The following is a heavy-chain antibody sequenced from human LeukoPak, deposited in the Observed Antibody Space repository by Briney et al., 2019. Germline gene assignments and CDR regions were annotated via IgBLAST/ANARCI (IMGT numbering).Heavy chain of an antibody. J-gene: IGHJ4*02. D-gene: IGHD1-1*01. Sequence: GGSLRLSWAASGFTFSNYAVTWVRQAQGEGLEWGATITNVAGATYYADSVKGRFTISRDNSKNTLYLQMNSLRAEDTAVYYCAKDAGGTPPMHRRDYWGQGTLVTVSS. CDR3: AKDAGGTPPMHRRDY. CDR2: ITNVAGAT. CDR1: GFTFSNYA. V-gene: IGHV3-23*01.